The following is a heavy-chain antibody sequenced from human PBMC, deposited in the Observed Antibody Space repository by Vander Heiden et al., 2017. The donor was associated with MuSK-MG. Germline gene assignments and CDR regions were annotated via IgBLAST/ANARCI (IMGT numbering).Heavy chain of an antibody. D-gene: IGHD6-19*01. CDR3: AKDEWLPNYSLYSIDV. CDR1: GYTFSAYY. Sequence: QLQLVQSGAEVKKPGASVKVSCKASGYTFSAYYIHWVRQAPGQGLEWMGWIHPNRGDTNFAQKFQGRVNMTRDTSISTAYMELSRLTSDDTAVYFCAKDEWLPNYSLYSIDVWGQGTTVTVSS. V-gene: IGHV1-2*02. J-gene: IGHJ6*03. CDR2: IHPNRGDT.